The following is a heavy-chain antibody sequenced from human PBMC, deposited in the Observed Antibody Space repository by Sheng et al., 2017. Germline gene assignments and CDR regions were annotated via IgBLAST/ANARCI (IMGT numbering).Heavy chain of an antibody. V-gene: IGHV3-73*02. Sequence: EVQLVESGGGLVQPGGSLKLSCAASGFTFSASAMHWVRQASGKGLQWVGRIRSKVYSYATAYGASVKGRFTISRDDSKHTAYLQMNSLKTEDTAVYYCTSRPATPGSSLWYWGQGTLVTVSS. D-gene: IGHD3-10*01. CDR2: IRSKVYSYAT. CDR1: GFTFSASA. J-gene: IGHJ4*02. CDR3: TSRPATPGSSLWY.